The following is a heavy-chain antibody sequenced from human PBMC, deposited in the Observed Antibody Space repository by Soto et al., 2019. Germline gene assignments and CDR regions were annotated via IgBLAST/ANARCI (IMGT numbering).Heavy chain of an antibody. D-gene: IGHD3-10*01. CDR2: INHSGST. Sequence: PSETLSLTCAVYGGSFSGYYWSWIRQPPGKGLEWIGEINHSGSTNYNPSLKSRVTISVDTSKNQFSLKLSSVTAADTAVYYCARDGVVRGYYYYYYMDVWGKGTTVTVSS. CDR1: GGSFSGYY. V-gene: IGHV4-34*01. J-gene: IGHJ6*03. CDR3: ARDGVVRGYYYYYYMDV.